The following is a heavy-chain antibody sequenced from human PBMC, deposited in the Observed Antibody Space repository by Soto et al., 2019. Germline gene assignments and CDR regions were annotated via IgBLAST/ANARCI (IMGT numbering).Heavy chain of an antibody. Sequence: EVQLVESGGGLVQPGGSLRLSCAASGFTVSSNYMSWVRQAPGKGLEWVSVIYSGGSAYYADFVKGRFTISRDNSKNTRYLQMNSLRAEDTAVYYCARHGYSYGGGYFDYRGQGTLVTVSS. CDR3: ARHGYSYGGGYFDY. J-gene: IGHJ4*02. CDR2: IYSGGSA. V-gene: IGHV3-66*04. D-gene: IGHD5-18*01. CDR1: GFTVSSNY.